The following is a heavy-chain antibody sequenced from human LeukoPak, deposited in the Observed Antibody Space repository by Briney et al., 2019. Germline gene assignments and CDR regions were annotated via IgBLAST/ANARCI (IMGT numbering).Heavy chain of an antibody. CDR2: VYYNVST. J-gene: IGHJ4*02. CDR3: ASEFGYSYGPAIDY. Sequence: PSETLSLTCTLSGGSISSYYWSWIRQSPGKGLEYIGQVYYNVSTNYNPSLKTRVSISVDTSKNQLSWRLSYLTAAATAVSYCASEFGYSYGPAIDYCGQRTMVTVSS. D-gene: IGHD5-12*01. CDR1: GGSISSYY. V-gene: IGHV4-59*01.